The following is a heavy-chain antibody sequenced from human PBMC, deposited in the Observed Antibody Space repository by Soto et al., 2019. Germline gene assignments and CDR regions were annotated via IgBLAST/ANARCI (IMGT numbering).Heavy chain of an antibody. CDR3: ARSGGWSGYSRATKYNWFDP. CDR2: IYYSGST. D-gene: IGHD3-3*01. CDR1: GGSISSSSYY. Sequence: SETLSLTCTVSGGSISSSSYYWGWIRQPPGKGLEWIGSIYYSGSTYYNPSLKSRVTISVDTSKNQFSLKLSSVTAADTAVYYCARSGGWSGYSRATKYNWFDPWGQGTLVTVSS. V-gene: IGHV4-39*01. J-gene: IGHJ5*02.